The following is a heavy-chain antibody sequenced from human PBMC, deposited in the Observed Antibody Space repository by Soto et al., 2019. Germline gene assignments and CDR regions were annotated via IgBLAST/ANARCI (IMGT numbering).Heavy chain of an antibody. V-gene: IGHV4-31*03. CDR3: ARDRWNRNYYYYYGMDV. CDR1: GGSISSGGYY. D-gene: IGHD1-1*01. CDR2: IYYSGST. Sequence: LSLTCTVFGGSISSGGYYWSWIRQHPGKGLEWIGYIYYSGSTYYNPSLKSRVTISVDTSKNQFSLKLSSVTAADTAVYYCARDRWNRNYYYYYGMDVWGQGTTVTVSS. J-gene: IGHJ6*02.